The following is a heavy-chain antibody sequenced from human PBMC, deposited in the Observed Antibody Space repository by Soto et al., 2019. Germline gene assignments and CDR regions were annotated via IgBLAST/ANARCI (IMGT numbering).Heavy chain of an antibody. CDR2: ISGSGGST. Sequence: GGSLRLSCAASGFTFSSYAMSWVRQAPGKGLEWVSAISGSGGSTYYADSVKGRFTISRDNSKNTLYLQMNSLRAEDTAVYYCAKDPYSSGWYGGNWFDTWGQGTLLTVSS. D-gene: IGHD6-19*01. J-gene: IGHJ5*02. V-gene: IGHV3-23*01. CDR1: GFTFSSYA. CDR3: AKDPYSSGWYGGNWFDT.